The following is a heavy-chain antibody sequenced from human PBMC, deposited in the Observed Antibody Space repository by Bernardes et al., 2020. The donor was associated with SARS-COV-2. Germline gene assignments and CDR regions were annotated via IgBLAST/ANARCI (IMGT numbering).Heavy chain of an antibody. CDR2: IKSKTDGGTT. D-gene: IGHD3-22*01. CDR1: GFGFSNAW. Sequence: GGSLRLSCATSGFGFSNAWMSWVRQAPGKGLEWVDRIKSKTDGGTTDYAEPVKGRFTISRDDSENRLYLQMNSLKTDDTAVYYCTTGKYYYDSSVDYWGQGTLVTVSS. V-gene: IGHV3-15*01. CDR3: TTGKYYYDSSVDY. J-gene: IGHJ4*02.